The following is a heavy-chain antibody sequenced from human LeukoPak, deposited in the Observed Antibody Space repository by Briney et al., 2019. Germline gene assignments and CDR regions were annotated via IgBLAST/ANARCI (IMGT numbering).Heavy chain of an antibody. V-gene: IGHV4-34*01. CDR3: ARVEAVAGSYNWFDP. J-gene: IGHJ5*02. CDR1: GGSFSGYY. Sequence: PSETLSLTCAVYGGSFSGYYWSWIRQPPGKGLEWIGEINHSGSTNYNPSLKSRVTISVDTSKNQFSLKLSSVTAADTAVYYCARVEAVAGSYNWFDPWGQGTLVTVSS. D-gene: IGHD6-19*01. CDR2: INHSGST.